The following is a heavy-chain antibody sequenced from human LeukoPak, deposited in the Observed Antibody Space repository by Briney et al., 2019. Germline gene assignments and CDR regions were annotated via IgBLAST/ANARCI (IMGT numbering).Heavy chain of an antibody. Sequence: PSETLSLTCTVPGGSISSYYWSWIRQPPGKGLEWIGYIYYSGSTNYNPSLKSRVTISVDTSKNQFPLKLSSVTAADTAVYYCARTLGSGGSRVDYWGQGTLVTVSS. V-gene: IGHV4-59*01. CDR2: IYYSGST. CDR3: ARTLGSGGSRVDY. D-gene: IGHD2-15*01. CDR1: GGSISSYY. J-gene: IGHJ4*02.